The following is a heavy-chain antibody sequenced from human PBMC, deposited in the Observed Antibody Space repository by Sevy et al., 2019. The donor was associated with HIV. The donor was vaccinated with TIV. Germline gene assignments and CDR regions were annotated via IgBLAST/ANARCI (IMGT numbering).Heavy chain of an antibody. CDR1: GYSFASYG. Sequence: ASVKVSCKASGYSFASYGISWVRQAPGQGLEWMGWVTPYNGNKKYAEKLQGRVSMTTDTSTSTGYMELRSLRSDDMAVYYCARCLGGLRPWEYNWFDPWGQGTLVTVSS. J-gene: IGHJ5*02. V-gene: IGHV1-18*03. D-gene: IGHD1-26*01. CDR3: ARCLGGLRPWEYNWFDP. CDR2: VTPYNGNK.